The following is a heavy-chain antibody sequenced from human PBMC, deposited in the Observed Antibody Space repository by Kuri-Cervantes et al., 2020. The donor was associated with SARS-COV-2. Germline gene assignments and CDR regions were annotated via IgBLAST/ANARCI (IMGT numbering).Heavy chain of an antibody. Sequence: SETLSLTCTVSGYSISSGYYWGWIRQPPGKGLEWIGSIYYSGSTYYNPSLKSRVTISVDTSKNQFSLKLSSVTAADTAVYYCAGYGPPRYYFDYWGQGTLVTVSS. V-gene: IGHV4-38-2*02. J-gene: IGHJ4*02. CDR1: GYSISSGYY. CDR3: AGYGPPRYYFDY. D-gene: IGHD4-17*01. CDR2: IYYSGST.